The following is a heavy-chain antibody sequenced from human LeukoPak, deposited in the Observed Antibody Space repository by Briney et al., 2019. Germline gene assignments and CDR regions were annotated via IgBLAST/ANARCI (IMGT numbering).Heavy chain of an antibody. J-gene: IGHJ3*02. Sequence: SETLSLTCTVSGVSISSGGYYWSWIRQHPGKGLEWIGYIYYSGSTYYNPSLESRVTISVDTSKNQFSLKLSSVTAADTAVYYCARDYLGDAFDIWGQGTMVTVSS. D-gene: IGHD3-3*01. V-gene: IGHV4-31*03. CDR2: IYYSGST. CDR1: GVSISSGGYY. CDR3: ARDYLGDAFDI.